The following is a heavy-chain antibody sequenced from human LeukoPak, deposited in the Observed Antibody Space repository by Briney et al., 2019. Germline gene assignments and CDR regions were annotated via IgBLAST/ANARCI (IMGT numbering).Heavy chain of an antibody. CDR2: IKQDGSQK. J-gene: IGHJ5*02. CDR1: GFTFSSYW. V-gene: IGHV3-7*01. Sequence: PGGSLRLSCAASGFTFSSYWMSWVRQAPGKGLEWVANIKQDGSQKYYVDSVKGRFTISRDNANNLLYLQMNSLRAEDTAVYYCARDGEYGDYGPWGQGTLVTVSS. D-gene: IGHD4-17*01. CDR3: ARDGEYGDYGP.